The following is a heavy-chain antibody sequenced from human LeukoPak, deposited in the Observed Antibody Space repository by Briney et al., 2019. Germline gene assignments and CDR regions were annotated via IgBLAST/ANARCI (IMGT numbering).Heavy chain of an antibody. Sequence: PSETLSLTCTVSGGSVSSGGYYWSWIRQPPGKGLEWIGYIYHSGSTYYNPSLKSRVTISVDRSKNQFSLKLSSVTAADTAVYYCAREDIVVVPAAITNAFDIWGQGTMVTVSS. CDR2: IYHSGST. V-gene: IGHV4-30-2*01. CDR3: AREDIVVVPAAITNAFDI. CDR1: GGSVSSGGYY. J-gene: IGHJ3*02. D-gene: IGHD2-2*02.